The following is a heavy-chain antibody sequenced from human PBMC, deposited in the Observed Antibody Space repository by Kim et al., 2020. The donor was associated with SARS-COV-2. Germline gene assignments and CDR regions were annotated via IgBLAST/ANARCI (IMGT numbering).Heavy chain of an antibody. CDR3: AREIVVVVAATALDAFDI. D-gene: IGHD2-15*01. CDR1: GYTFTSYY. Sequence: ASVKVSCKASGYTFTSYYMHWVRQAPGQGLEWMGIINPSGGSTSYAQKFQGRVTMTRDTSTSTVYMELSSLRSEDTAVYYCAREIVVVVAATALDAFDIWGQGTMVTVSS. CDR2: INPSGGST. J-gene: IGHJ3*02. V-gene: IGHV1-46*01.